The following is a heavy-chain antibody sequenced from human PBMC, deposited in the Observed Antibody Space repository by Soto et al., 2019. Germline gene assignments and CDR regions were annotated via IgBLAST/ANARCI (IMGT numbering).Heavy chain of an antibody. Sequence: EVQLVESGGGLVQPGGSRRLSCVASGFSFSAYWMSWVRQAPGKGLEWVANIKQDGSEKWYVDSVKGRFTISRDNAKKSLFLQMNSLRVEDTAVYYCARGDYHDNSGPFSDAFDVWGQGTMVIVSS. D-gene: IGHD3-22*01. CDR2: IKQDGSEK. J-gene: IGHJ3*01. CDR3: ARGDYHDNSGPFSDAFDV. CDR1: GFSFSAYW. V-gene: IGHV3-7*04.